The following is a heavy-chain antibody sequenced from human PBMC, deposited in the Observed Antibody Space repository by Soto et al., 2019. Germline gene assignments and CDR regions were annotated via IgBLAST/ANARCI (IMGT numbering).Heavy chain of an antibody. D-gene: IGHD3-16*01. V-gene: IGHV3-74*01. CDR2: SSSDGTRS. J-gene: IGHJ6*02. Sequence: EVQVVESGGGLVEPGGSLKLSCAGSGFTLSAYWLHWVRQAPGKGLVWISRSSSDGTRSDYSDSVKGRFTISRDNAKSTVLLEMSSLSAEDTAVYYCARGDSRVWTYDYHGMDVWGQGTTVIVSS. CDR3: ARGDSRVWTYDYHGMDV. CDR1: GFTLSAYW.